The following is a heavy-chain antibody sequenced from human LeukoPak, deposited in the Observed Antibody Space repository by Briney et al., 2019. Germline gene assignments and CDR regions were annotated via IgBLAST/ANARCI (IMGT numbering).Heavy chain of an antibody. V-gene: IGHV3-11*01. D-gene: IGHD3-22*01. J-gene: IGHJ3*02. CDR1: GFTFSDYY. CDR3: ARENGYYDSTVWAFDI. Sequence: PGGSLRLSCAASGFTFSDYYMSWIRQAPGKGLEWVSYISSSGSTIYYADSVKGRFTISRDNAKNSLYLQMNSLRAEDTAVYYCARENGYYDSTVWAFDIWGQGTMVTVSS. CDR2: ISSSGSTI.